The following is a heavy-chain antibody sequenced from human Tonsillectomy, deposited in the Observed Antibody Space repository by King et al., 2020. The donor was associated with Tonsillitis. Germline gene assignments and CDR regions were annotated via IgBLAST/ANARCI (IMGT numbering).Heavy chain of an antibody. CDR1: GFTLSSYW. J-gene: IGHJ4*02. CDR3: ARDLRGGYFDY. Sequence: VQLVESGGGLVQPGGSLRISWAAAGFTLSSYWMSWVRQAPGKGLEWVANIKQDGSEKYYVDSVKGRFTISRDNAKNSLYLQMNSLRAEDTAVYYCARDLRGGYFDYWGQGTLVTVSS. D-gene: IGHD2-15*01. V-gene: IGHV3-7*01. CDR2: IKQDGSEK.